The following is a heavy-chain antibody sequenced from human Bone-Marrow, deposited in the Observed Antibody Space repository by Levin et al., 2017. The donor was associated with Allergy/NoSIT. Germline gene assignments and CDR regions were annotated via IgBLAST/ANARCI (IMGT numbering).Heavy chain of an antibody. D-gene: IGHD3-16*01. V-gene: IGHV3-7*04. J-gene: IGHJ3*02. CDR2: INQDGSER. CDR1: GFTSRSYW. CDR3: TRDHRGTFDI. Sequence: PGGSLRLSCAVSGFTSRSYWMSWVRQAPGIGLEWVANINQDGSERNYVDSVKGRFTISRDNAKNSLYLQMNSLRVEDTAMYYCTRDHRGTFDIWGQGTMVTVSS.